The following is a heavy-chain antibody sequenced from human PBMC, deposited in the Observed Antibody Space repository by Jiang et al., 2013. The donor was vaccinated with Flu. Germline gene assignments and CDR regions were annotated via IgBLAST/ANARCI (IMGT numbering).Heavy chain of an antibody. CDR1: GYSFTTYS. CDR2: INPNTGNP. J-gene: IGHJ1*01. Sequence: GASVKISCKTSGYSFTTYSINWVRQAPGQGLEWMGWINPNTGNPIYAQGFTGRFVFSLDTSVSTAYLQINNLETEDTAVYYCARRSPTDYWGQGTLLTVSS. CDR3: ARRSPTDY. D-gene: IGHD3-10*01. V-gene: IGHV7-4-1*02.